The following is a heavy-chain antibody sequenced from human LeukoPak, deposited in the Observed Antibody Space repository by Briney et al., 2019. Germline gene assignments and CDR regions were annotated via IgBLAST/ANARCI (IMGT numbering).Heavy chain of an antibody. CDR3: AREGYYGSGSPPSLYFDY. J-gene: IGHJ4*02. CDR1: GFTFRNYV. D-gene: IGHD3-10*01. CDR2: TSSGLNVK. V-gene: IGHV3-30-3*01. Sequence: GGSLRLSCAASGFTFRNYVIHWVRQAPGKGLEWVAVTSSGLNVKLYADSVKGRFTISRDNSRSTLYLQMNSLRPEDTAIYYCAREGYYGSGSPPSLYFDYWGQGTLVTVSS.